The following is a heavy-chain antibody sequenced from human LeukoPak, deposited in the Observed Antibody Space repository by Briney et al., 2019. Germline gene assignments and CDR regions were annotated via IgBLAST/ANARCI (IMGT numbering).Heavy chain of an antibody. D-gene: IGHD5-18*01. J-gene: IGHJ6*03. Sequence: SGGSLRLSCAASGFTFSSYEMNWVRQAPGKGLEWVSYISSSGSTRYYADSVKGRFTISRDNAKNSLYLQMNSLRAEDTAVYYCARVRRDTAMVNYMDVWGKGTTVTISS. CDR2: ISSSGSTR. V-gene: IGHV3-48*03. CDR1: GFTFSSYE. CDR3: ARVRRDTAMVNYMDV.